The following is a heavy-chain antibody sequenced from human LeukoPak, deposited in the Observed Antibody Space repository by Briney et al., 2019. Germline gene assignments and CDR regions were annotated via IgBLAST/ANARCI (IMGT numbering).Heavy chain of an antibody. V-gene: IGHV3-48*03. CDR1: GFTSRSVE. D-gene: IGHD2-15*01. CDR2: ISSSGTTI. Sequence: SGGSLRLSCVPSGFTSRSVEMNWGRQAPEKGLEWVSYISSSGTTIYYADSVKGRFTVSRDNAKNSLYLQMNSLRAEDTAVYYCARVSLLALWYWGQGTVVTVSS. CDR3: ARVSLLALWY. J-gene: IGHJ4*02.